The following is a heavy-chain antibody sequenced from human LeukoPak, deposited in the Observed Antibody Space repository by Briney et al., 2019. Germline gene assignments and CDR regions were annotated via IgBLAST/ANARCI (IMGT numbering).Heavy chain of an antibody. D-gene: IGHD2-2*01. CDR1: GGSISSYY. J-gene: IGHJ6*04. CDR2: IYYSGST. CDR3: ARVPLGYCSSTSCPYYYYYGMDV. Sequence: SETLSLTCTVSGGSISSYYWSWIRQPPGKGLEWIGYIYYSGSTNYNPSLKSRVTISVDTSKNQFSLKLSSVTAADTAVYYCARVPLGYCSSTSCPYYYYYGMDVWGKGTTVTASS. V-gene: IGHV4-59*01.